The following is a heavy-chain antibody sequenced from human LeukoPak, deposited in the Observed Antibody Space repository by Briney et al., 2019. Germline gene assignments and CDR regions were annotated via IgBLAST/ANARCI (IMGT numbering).Heavy chain of an antibody. D-gene: IGHD5-24*01. CDR2: IGIDSGNT. V-gene: IGHV3-48*01. CDR1: GFTFSDYS. CDR3: AGDYKYAFDN. Sequence: GGSLRLSCAASGFTFSDYSMNWVRQAPGKGLEWISYIGIDSGNTNYADSVRGRFTISGDKAKNSLYLQMNSLRVEDTAVYYCAGDYKYAFDNWGQGTLVTVSS. J-gene: IGHJ4*02.